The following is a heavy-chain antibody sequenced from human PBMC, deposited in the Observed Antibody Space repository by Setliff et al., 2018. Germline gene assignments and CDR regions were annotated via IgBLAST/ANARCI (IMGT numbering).Heavy chain of an antibody. CDR3: ARVLSVADYYYYYGMDV. CDR2: IQQDGSEK. Sequence: GSLRLSCAASGFTFSSYAMSWVRQAPGKGLEWVANIQQDGSEKYYVDSVKGRFTTSRDNAKNSLYLQMNSLRAEDTAVYYCARVLSVADYYYYYGMDVWGQGTTVTAP. CDR1: GFTFSSYA. D-gene: IGHD6-19*01. J-gene: IGHJ6*02. V-gene: IGHV3-7*01.